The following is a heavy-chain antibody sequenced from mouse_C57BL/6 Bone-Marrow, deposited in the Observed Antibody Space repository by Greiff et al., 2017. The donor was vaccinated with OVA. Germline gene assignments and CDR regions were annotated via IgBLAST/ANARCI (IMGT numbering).Heavy chain of an antibody. V-gene: IGHV3-6*01. CDR2: ISYDGSN. CDR3: ARGSSSGYDDY. Sequence: DVQLVESGPGLVKPSQSLSLTCSVTGYSITSGYYWNWIRQFPGNKLEWMGYISYDGSNNYNPSLKNRISITRDTSKNQFFLKLNSVTTEDTATYYCARGSSSGYDDYWGQGTTLTVSS. J-gene: IGHJ2*01. D-gene: IGHD3-2*02. CDR1: GYSITSGYY.